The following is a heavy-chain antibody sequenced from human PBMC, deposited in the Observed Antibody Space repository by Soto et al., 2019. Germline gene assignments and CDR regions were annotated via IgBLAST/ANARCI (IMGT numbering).Heavy chain of an antibody. CDR2: ISGSGGST. CDR1: GFTFSSYA. J-gene: IGHJ4*02. V-gene: IGHV3-23*01. Sequence: EVQLLESGEGLVQPGGSLRLSCAASGFTFSSYAMSWVRQAPGKGLEWVSAISGSGGSTYYADSVKGRFTISRDNSKNTLYLQMNSLRAEDTAVYYCAKDTGYCSGGSCYAFDYWGQGTLVTVSS. D-gene: IGHD2-15*01. CDR3: AKDTGYCSGGSCYAFDY.